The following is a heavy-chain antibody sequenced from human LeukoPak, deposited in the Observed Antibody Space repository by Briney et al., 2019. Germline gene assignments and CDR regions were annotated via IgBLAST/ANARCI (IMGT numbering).Heavy chain of an antibody. J-gene: IGHJ4*02. CDR3: ARGQIVATQYYFDY. CDR1: GGSISSYY. Sequence: SETLSLTCTVSGGSISSYYWSWIRQPAGKGLEWIGRIYTSGSTNYNPSLKSRVTMSVDTSKNQFSLKLSSVTAADTAVYYCARGQIVATQYYFDYWGQGTLVTVSS. V-gene: IGHV4-4*07. D-gene: IGHD5-12*01. CDR2: IYTSGST.